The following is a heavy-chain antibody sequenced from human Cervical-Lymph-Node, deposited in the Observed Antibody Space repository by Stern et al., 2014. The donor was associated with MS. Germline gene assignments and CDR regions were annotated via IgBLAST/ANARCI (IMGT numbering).Heavy chain of an antibody. CDR1: GYTLTELS. CDR3: ATNPGVWGSPQFDY. J-gene: IGHJ4*02. D-gene: IGHD3-16*01. CDR2: FDPEDDET. V-gene: IGHV1-24*01. Sequence: QLVQSGAEVKKPGASVKVSCKVSGYTLTELSMHWVRQAPGKGLEWMGGFDPEDDETIYAQKFQGRVTMTEDTSTDTAYMELSSLRSEDAAVYYCATNPGVWGSPQFDYWGQGTLVTVSS.